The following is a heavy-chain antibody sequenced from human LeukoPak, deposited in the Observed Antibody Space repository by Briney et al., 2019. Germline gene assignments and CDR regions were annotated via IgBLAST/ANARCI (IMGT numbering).Heavy chain of an antibody. CDR1: GGTFSSYA. Sequence: ASVKVSCKASGGTFSSYAISWVRQAPGQGLEWMGGIIPIFGTANYAQKFQGRVTITADKSTSTAFMELSSLRSEDTAVYYCARAPLADYYGSGSPYYFDYWGQGTLVTVSS. J-gene: IGHJ4*02. CDR2: IIPIFGTA. CDR3: ARAPLADYYGSGSPYYFDY. V-gene: IGHV1-69*06. D-gene: IGHD3-10*01.